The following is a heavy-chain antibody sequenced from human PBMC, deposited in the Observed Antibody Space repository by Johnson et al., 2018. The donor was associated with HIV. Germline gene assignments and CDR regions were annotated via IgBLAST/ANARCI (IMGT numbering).Heavy chain of an antibody. D-gene: IGHD6-13*01. V-gene: IGHV3-15*01. J-gene: IGHJ3*02. CDR3: TTYSIIHAFDI. CDR2: IKSKTDGGTT. CDR1: GFTFSNAW. Sequence: VQLVESGGGLVKPGGSLRLSCAASGFTFSNAWMSWVRPAPGTGLEWVGRIKSKTDGGTTDYAAPVKGRFTISRDDSKNTLYLQMNSLKTEDTAVYYCTTYSIIHAFDIWGQGTMVTVSS.